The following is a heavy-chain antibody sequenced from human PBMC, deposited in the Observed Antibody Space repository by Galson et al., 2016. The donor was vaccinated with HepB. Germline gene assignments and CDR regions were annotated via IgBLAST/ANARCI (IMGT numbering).Heavy chain of an antibody. D-gene: IGHD4-11*01. CDR3: ARTLKFRDDYSKNYDYHGMDG. J-gene: IGHJ6*04. Sequence: SETLSLTCTVSGGSISSSSYYWGWIRQPPGRGLEWIGNIYYSGSTYYKPSLKSRVTISADTSKNQFSLKLSSVTAADTAIYYCARTLKFRDDYSKNYDYHGMDGWGKGTTVTVAS. CDR1: GGSISSSSYY. V-gene: IGHV4-39*01. CDR2: IYYSGST.